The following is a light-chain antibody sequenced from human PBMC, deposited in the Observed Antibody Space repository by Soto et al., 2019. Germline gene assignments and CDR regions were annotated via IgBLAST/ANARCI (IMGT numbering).Light chain of an antibody. V-gene: IGKV3-20*01. CDR3: QQYHNDWT. J-gene: IGKJ1*01. Sequence: EILLTQSPGTLSLSPGERATLSCGASQSVRSSYLAWYQQKPCQAPRLLIYGASSRATGIPDRLSGSGSGTEFPLTISSLKADDFATYYCQQYHNDWTFGHGTKVDIK. CDR1: QSVRSSY. CDR2: GAS.